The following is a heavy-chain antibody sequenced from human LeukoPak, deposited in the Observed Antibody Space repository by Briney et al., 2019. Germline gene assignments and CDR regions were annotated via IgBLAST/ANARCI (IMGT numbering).Heavy chain of an antibody. CDR3: ARHTYVDTAMVTGAFDI. J-gene: IGHJ3*02. V-gene: IGHV5-51*01. D-gene: IGHD5-18*01. Sequence: GESLKISCKGPGYSFTSYWIGWVRQMPGKGLEWMGIIYPGDSDTRYSPSFQGQVTISADKSISTAYLQWSSLKASDTAMYYCARHTYVDTAMVTGAFDIWGQGTMVTVSS. CDR1: GYSFTSYW. CDR2: IYPGDSDT.